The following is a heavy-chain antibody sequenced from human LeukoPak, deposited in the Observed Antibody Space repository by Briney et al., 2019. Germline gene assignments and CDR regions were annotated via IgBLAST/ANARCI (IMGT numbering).Heavy chain of an antibody. D-gene: IGHD3-3*01. J-gene: IGHJ5*02. CDR1: GGSFSGYY. CDR2: INHSGST. Sequence: KASETLSLTCAVYGGSFSGYYWSWIRQPPGKGLEWIGEINHSGSTNYNPSLKSRVTISVDTSKNQFSLKLSSVTAADTAVYYCARGPYYDFWSGYQNRFDPWGQGTLVTVSS. CDR3: ARGPYYDFWSGYQNRFDP. V-gene: IGHV4-34*01.